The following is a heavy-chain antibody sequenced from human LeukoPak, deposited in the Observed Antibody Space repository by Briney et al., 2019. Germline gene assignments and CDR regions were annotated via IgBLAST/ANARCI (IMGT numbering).Heavy chain of an antibody. CDR3: ARRAGAYSHPYDY. D-gene: IGHD4/OR15-4a*01. J-gene: IGHJ4*02. CDR1: GFSFSDYY. Sequence: GGSLRLSCAASGFSFSDYYMTWFRQAPGKGLEWVSYINYSGSTIFYADFVKGRFTVSRDNAKNSLYLQMKSLRAEDTAVYYCARRAGAYSHPYDYWGQGTLVTVSS. CDR2: INYSGSTI. V-gene: IGHV3-11*01.